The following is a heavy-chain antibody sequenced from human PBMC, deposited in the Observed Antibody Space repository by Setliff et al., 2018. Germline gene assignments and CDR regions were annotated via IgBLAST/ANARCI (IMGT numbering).Heavy chain of an antibody. CDR1: GFFFSNYW. D-gene: IGHD6-19*01. Sequence: GGSLRLSCAASGFFFSNYWMHWVRQAPGKGLVWVSRIYTDGTITSYADSVKGRFTISRDNAKNTLHLQMDSLRAEDTAVYYCAKDQLIAVAGPSAYWGQGTLVTVSS. CDR3: AKDQLIAVAGPSAY. CDR2: IYTDGTIT. J-gene: IGHJ4*02. V-gene: IGHV3-74*01.